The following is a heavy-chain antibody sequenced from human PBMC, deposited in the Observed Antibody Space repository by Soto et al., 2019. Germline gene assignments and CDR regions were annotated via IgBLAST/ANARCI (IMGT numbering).Heavy chain of an antibody. CDR1: GFTFSTYA. J-gene: IGHJ4*02. CDR2: ISGSGGST. D-gene: IGHD6-6*01. Sequence: EVQLLESGGGLAQPGGSLRLSCAASGFTFSTYAMTWVRQAPGKGLEWVSAISGSGGSTYYADSVKGRFTISRDSSQNTVFLQMNSLRAEDTAVYYGAKNWDTTFSSSSHWGQGTLVTVSS. CDR3: AKNWDTTFSSSSH. V-gene: IGHV3-23*01.